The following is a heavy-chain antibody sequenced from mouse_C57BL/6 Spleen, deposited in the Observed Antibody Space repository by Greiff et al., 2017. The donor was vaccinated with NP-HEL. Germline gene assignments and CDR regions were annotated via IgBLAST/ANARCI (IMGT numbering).Heavy chain of an antibody. D-gene: IGHD2-2*01. CDR1: GFNIKDYY. CDR3: TTPVWLRVLNY. J-gene: IGHJ2*01. Sequence: VQLQQSGAELVRPGASVKLSCTASGFNIKDYYMHWVKQRPEQGLEWLGRLDPEDGDTEYAPKFQGKATMTADTSSNTAYLQLSSLTSEDTAVYYCTTPVWLRVLNYWGQGTTLTVSS. CDR2: LDPEDGDT. V-gene: IGHV14-1*01.